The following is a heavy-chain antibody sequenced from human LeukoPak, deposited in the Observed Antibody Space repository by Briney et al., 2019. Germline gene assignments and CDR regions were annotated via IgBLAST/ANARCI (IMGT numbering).Heavy chain of an antibody. CDR2: ISASGST. V-gene: IGHV4-4*07. CDR3: AREARDSRHLDL. D-gene: IGHD3-22*01. J-gene: IGHJ5*02. Sequence: SETLSLTCNVSGGSISSYYWTWTRQSAGKGLEWIGRISASGSTNYNPSLKSRVTVSVDTSNNHFSLNLSSVTAADTAVYWCAREARDSRHLDLWGQGALATVSS. CDR1: GGSISSYY.